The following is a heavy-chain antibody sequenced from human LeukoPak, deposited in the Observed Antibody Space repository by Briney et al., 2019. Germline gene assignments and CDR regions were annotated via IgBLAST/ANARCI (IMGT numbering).Heavy chain of an antibody. J-gene: IGHJ4*02. V-gene: IGHV4-4*02. Sequence: KPSETLSLTCTVSGGSISSSNWWSWVRQPPGKGLEWIGEIYHSGSTNYNPSLKSRVTISVDKSKNQFSLKLSSVTAADTAVYYCARTGSLGPDYFDYWGQGTLVTVSS. D-gene: IGHD2-15*01. CDR2: IYHSGST. CDR1: GGSISSSNW. CDR3: ARTGSLGPDYFDY.